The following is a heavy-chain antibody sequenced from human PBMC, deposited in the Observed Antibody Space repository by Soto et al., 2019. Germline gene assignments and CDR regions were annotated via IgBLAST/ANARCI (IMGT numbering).Heavy chain of an antibody. CDR1: GFTFSAYY. J-gene: IGHJ6*01. CDR3: ARSLLDEYSSSWRSAYYAMEV. V-gene: IGHV1-2*02. CDR2: INPNSGGT. Sequence: ASVKVSCKASGFTFSAYYIYWVRQAPGQGLEWIGWINPNSGGTNNAQKFQGRVTMTRDTSTSTVYMELSALIPDDTAVYYCARSLLDEYSSSWRSAYYAMEVWGKGTMFTFAS. D-gene: IGHD6-13*01.